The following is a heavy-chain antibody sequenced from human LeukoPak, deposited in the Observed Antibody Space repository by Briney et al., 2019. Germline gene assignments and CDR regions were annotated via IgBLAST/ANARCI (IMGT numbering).Heavy chain of an antibody. Sequence: PGGSLRLSCAASGFIFNTFPMHWVRQTPGKGLEWLAVVSFDGSNDHYADSVKGRFAISRDNSKNTVYLQMTSLRGEDTALYYCARDSKDFHGLLDYWGQGTLDSVSS. J-gene: IGHJ4*02. CDR1: GFIFNTFP. CDR2: VSFDGSND. V-gene: IGHV3-30*09. D-gene: IGHD2-15*01. CDR3: ARDSKDFHGLLDY.